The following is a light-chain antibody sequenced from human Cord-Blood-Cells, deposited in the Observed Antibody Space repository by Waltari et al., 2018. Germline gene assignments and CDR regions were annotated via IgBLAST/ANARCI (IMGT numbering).Light chain of an antibody. J-gene: IGKJ2*03. CDR2: KAS. V-gene: IGKV1-5*03. CDR1: QSINSW. Sequence: DIQLTQSPSTLSASVGDRVTITCRASQSINSWLAWYKQKPGKAPKLLIYKASSLESGVPSRFSGSGSGTEFTLTISSLQPDDFATYYCQQYNSYHSFGQGTKLEIK. CDR3: QQYNSYHS.